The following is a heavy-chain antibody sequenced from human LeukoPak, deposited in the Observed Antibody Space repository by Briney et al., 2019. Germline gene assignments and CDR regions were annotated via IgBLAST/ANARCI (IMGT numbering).Heavy chain of an antibody. CDR2: ISSDGSST. CDR1: GFTFSSYW. CDR3: ARGTVTAPDY. Sequence: PGGSLRLSCAASGFTFSSYWMHWVRQAPGKGLVWVSRISSDGSSTSYADSVKGRFTISRDNAKNMLYLQMNSLRAEDTAVYSCARGTVTAPDYWGQGTLVTVSS. J-gene: IGHJ4*02. V-gene: IGHV3-74*01. D-gene: IGHD4-17*01.